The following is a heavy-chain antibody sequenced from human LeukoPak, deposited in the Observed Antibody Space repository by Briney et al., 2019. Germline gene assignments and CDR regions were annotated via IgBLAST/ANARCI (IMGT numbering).Heavy chain of an antibody. CDR1: GYSINSVYY. D-gene: IGHD5-18*01. CDR3: ARPSTRGYAYGHSDFDS. J-gene: IGHJ4*02. Sequence: SETLSLICTVSGYSINSVYYWGWIRQPPEKGLEWIGSIHHSGTTYYNPSLKSRVTISMDTSRNQFSLKLTSVTAADTALYYCARPSTRGYAYGHSDFDSWGQGALVTVSS. V-gene: IGHV4-38-2*02. CDR2: IHHSGTT.